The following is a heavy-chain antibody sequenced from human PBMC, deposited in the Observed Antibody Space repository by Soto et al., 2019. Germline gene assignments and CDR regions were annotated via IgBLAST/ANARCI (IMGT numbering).Heavy chain of an antibody. CDR3: TRDWQHDT. CDR2: INTSGSNK. V-gene: IGHV3-23*01. D-gene: IGHD6-13*01. J-gene: IGHJ5*02. Sequence: EVQLLESGGGLVKPGGSLRLSCAASGFTFTNYYMTWVRQAPGKGLECVSNINTSGSNKYYADSVRGRFSVSRDNSKNTVSLQMNSLRAEDTAIYYCTRDWQHDTWGQGTLVTVSS. CDR1: GFTFTNYY.